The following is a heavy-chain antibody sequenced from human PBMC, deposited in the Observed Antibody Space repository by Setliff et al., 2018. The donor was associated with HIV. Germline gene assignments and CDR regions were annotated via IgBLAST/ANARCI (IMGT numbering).Heavy chain of an antibody. CDR3: ARSPQVTIFGIKIKPPGGPDL. Sequence: SETLSLTCTVSGGSITGHYWSWIRQPPGKGLEWIGYIHYSGSSNYNPSLKSRVSISLDTSKKQVSLKLNSVTAADTAVYYCARSPQVTIFGIKIKPPGGPDLWGQGTTVTVSS. CDR1: GGSITGHY. CDR2: IHYSGSS. D-gene: IGHD3-3*01. J-gene: IGHJ6*02. V-gene: IGHV4-59*11.